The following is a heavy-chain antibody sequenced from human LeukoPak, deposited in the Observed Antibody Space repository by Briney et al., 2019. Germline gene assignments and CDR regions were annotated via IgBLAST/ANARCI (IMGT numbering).Heavy chain of an antibody. CDR1: GGTFSSYA. D-gene: IGHD3-3*01. V-gene: IGHV1-69*05. CDR2: IIPIFGTA. J-gene: IGHJ5*02. Sequence: SVKVSCKASGGTFSSYAISWVRQAPGQGLEWMGGIIPIFGTANYAQKFQGRVTITTDESTSTAYRELSSLRSEDTAVYYCARGDFWSGYYKGWFDPWGQGTLVTVSS. CDR3: ARGDFWSGYYKGWFDP.